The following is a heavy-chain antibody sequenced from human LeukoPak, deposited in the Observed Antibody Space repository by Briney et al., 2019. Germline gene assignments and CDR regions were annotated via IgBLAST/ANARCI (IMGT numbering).Heavy chain of an antibody. CDR1: GGALSSSA. Sequence: EASVKVSCKASGGALSSSAVSWLRLAPGQGLEWLGGIIPIYDSPDYAQKFQGRVKISTDESTSTLFLELSSLTPEDTAVYYCARAWSGILVYDAFDIWGQGTMIIVSS. CDR2: IIPIYDSP. CDR3: ARAWSGILVYDAFDI. D-gene: IGHD3-3*01. V-gene: IGHV1-69*05. J-gene: IGHJ3*02.